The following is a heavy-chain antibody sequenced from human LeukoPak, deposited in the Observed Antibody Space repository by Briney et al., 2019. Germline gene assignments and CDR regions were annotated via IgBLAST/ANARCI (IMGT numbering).Heavy chain of an antibody. J-gene: IGHJ4*02. CDR1: GFTFSSYS. CDR2: ISSSSSYI. D-gene: IGHD6-13*01. Sequence: GGSLRLSCAASGFTFSSYSMNWVRQAPGKGLEWVSSISSSSSYIYYADSVKGRFTISRDNAKNSLFLQMNSLRAGETAVYYCARFIAATGVDSWGQGTLVTVSS. V-gene: IGHV3-21*01. CDR3: ARFIAATGVDS.